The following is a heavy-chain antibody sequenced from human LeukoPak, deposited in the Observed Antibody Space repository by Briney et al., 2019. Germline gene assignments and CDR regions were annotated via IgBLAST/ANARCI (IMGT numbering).Heavy chain of an antibody. V-gene: IGHV4-4*07. CDR3: ARFSGIYGHDS. CDR1: GVSVTRFY. Sequence: PSETLSLTCTVSGVSVTRFYWSWIRQPAGKGLEWIGRVLSRGNTTFNPSFKSRATISEDKSKNQSSLKLTSLTPSARPADYGARFSGIYGHDSWGEGTLVSVSS. CDR2: VLSRGNT. J-gene: IGHJ4*02. D-gene: IGHD3-10*01.